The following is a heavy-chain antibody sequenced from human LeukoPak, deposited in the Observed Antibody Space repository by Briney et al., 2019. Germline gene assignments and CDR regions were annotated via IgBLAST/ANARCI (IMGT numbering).Heavy chain of an antibody. J-gene: IGHJ5*02. CDR3: ARGFKAVAGTGYNWFDP. V-gene: IGHV4-59*01. Sequence: PSETLSLTCTVSGGSISSYYWSWIRQPPGKGLEWIGYIYYSGSTNYNPSLKSRVTISVDTSKNQFSLKLSSVTAADTAVYYCARGFKAVAGTGYNWFDPWGQGTLVTVSS. CDR1: GGSISSYY. D-gene: IGHD6-19*01. CDR2: IYYSGST.